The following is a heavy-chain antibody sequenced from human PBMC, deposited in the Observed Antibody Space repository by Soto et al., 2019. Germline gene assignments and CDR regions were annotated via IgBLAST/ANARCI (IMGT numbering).Heavy chain of an antibody. CDR3: ARTIQYYYDSSGYDLGWYFDL. Sequence: QVQLQESGPGLVKPSETLSLTCTVSGGSISSYYWSWIRQPPGKGLELIGYIYYSGSTNYNPSLKSRVTKSVDTSKNQVSLKLSSVTAADTAVYYCARTIQYYYDSSGYDLGWYFDLWGRGTLVTVSS. CDR2: IYYSGST. V-gene: IGHV4-59*08. D-gene: IGHD3-22*01. J-gene: IGHJ2*01. CDR1: GGSISSYY.